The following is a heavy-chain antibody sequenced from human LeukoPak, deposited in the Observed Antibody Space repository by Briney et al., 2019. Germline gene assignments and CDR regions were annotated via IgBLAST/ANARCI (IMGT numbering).Heavy chain of an antibody. CDR3: ARDSPTGYYSY. V-gene: IGHV3-7*01. CDR2: IKEDGSDK. Sequence: PGGSLRLCCTASGFTFSSNWMSWIRQAPGKGLEWVANIKEDGSDKYYVDSVKGRFTISRDNAKNSLFLQMVSLRGEDTAVYYCARDSPTGYYSYWGQGTLVIVPS. CDR1: GFTFSSNW. J-gene: IGHJ4*01. D-gene: IGHD3-22*01.